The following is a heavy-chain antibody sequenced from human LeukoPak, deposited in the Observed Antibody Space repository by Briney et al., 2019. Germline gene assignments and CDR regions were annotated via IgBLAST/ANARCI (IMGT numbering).Heavy chain of an antibody. CDR1: GGSISSYY. J-gene: IGHJ5*02. CDR3: ARHGSVRSPLGP. Sequence: PSETLSLTCTASGGSISSYYWSWIRQPPGKGLEWIGYIYATGSTNYNPSLKSRVTISVDTSKSQFSLNLRSVTAADTAVYYCARHGSVRSPLGPWGQGTLVTVSS. D-gene: IGHD3-10*01. V-gene: IGHV4-4*09. CDR2: IYATGST.